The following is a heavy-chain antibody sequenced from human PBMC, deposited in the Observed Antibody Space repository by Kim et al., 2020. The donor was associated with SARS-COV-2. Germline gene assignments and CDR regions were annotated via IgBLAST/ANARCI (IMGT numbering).Heavy chain of an antibody. J-gene: IGHJ6*02. D-gene: IGHD3-9*01. Sequence: GGAMRLSCAASGFTFSSYSMNWVRQAPGKGLDWVSSISSSSSYIYYADSVKGRFTISRDNAKNSLYLQMNSLRAEDTAVYYCARAGGLTYYYGMDVWGQGTTVTVSS. CDR1: GFTFSSYS. CDR3: ARAGGLTYYYGMDV. CDR2: ISSSSSYI. V-gene: IGHV3-21*01.